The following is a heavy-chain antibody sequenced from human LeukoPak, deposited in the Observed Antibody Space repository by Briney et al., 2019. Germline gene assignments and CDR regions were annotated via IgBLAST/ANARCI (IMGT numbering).Heavy chain of an antibody. J-gene: IGHJ4*02. CDR1: GFTFSSYA. Sequence: GGSLRLSCAASGFTFSSYAMHWVRQAPGKGLEWVAFISYDGTNKYYADSVKGRFTISRDNSKNTLYLQMNSLRAEDTAVYYCAKDLEGYWGQGTLVTVSS. CDR3: AKDLEGY. D-gene: IGHD1-1*01. V-gene: IGHV3-30*04. CDR2: ISYDGTNK.